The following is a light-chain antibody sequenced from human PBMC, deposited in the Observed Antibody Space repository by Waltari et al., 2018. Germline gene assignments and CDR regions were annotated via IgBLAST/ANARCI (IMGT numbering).Light chain of an antibody. CDR3: SSYAGSNRV. V-gene: IGLV2-8*01. CDR1: SSDAGGVNY. Sequence: QSALTQPPSASGSPGQSVTISCTGTSSDAGGVNYFPWYQQPPGKAPKLMIYEVSKRPSGVPDRFSGSKSGNTASLTVSGLQAEDEADYYCSSYAGSNRVFGGGTKLTVL. CDR2: EVS. J-gene: IGLJ2*01.